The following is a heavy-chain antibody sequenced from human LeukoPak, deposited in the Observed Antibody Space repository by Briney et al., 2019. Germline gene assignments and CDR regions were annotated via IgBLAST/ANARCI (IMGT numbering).Heavy chain of an antibody. J-gene: IGHJ3*02. CDR2: IYDSEST. V-gene: IGHV4-61*08. D-gene: IGHD6-13*01. Sequence: LGTPSPPPTVSRAAPSSGGFYWNWVRPPPPKGLGGGGCIYDSESTNYNPSLKSRVTILIDTSKDQFSLKLSSVTAADTAVYYCARHSAHSSTNDAFDIWGQGTMVTVSS. CDR1: RAAPSSGGFY. CDR3: ARHSAHSSTNDAFDI.